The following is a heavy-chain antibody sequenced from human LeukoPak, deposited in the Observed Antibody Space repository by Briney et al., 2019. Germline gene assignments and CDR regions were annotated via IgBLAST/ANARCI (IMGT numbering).Heavy chain of an antibody. CDR2: ISAYNGNT. J-gene: IGHJ3*02. CDR3: ARDYSDAFDI. Sequence: ASVKASCKASGYTFTGYYMHWVRQAPGQGLEWMGWISAYNGNTNYAQKLQGRVTMTTDTSTSTAYMELRSLRSDDTAVYYCARDYSDAFDIWGQGTMVTVSS. D-gene: IGHD2-15*01. CDR1: GYTFTGYY. V-gene: IGHV1-18*04.